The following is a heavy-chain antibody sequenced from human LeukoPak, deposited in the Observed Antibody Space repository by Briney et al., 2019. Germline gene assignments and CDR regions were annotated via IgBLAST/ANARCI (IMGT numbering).Heavy chain of an antibody. CDR3: AKGLHDYSNRYLDY. V-gene: IGHV3-30*02. J-gene: IGHJ4*02. CDR2: IRYDGSNK. CDR1: GFTFSSYS. Sequence: GSLRLSCAASGFTFSSYSMNWVRQAPGKGLEWVAFIRYDGSNKYYADSVKGRFTISRDNSKNTLYLQMNSLRAEDTAVYYCAKGLHDYSNRYLDYWSQGTLVTVSS. D-gene: IGHD4-11*01.